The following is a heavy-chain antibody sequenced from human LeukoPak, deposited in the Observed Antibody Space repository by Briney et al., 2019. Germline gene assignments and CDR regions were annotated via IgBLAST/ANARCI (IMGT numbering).Heavy chain of an antibody. J-gene: IGHJ5*02. D-gene: IGHD2-15*01. CDR1: GGSISSSSYY. CDR3: ARHESCSSSGCSFFGPTT. CDR2: ICHSGKT. Sequence: SETLSLTCTVSGGSISSSSYYWGWIRQPPGMGPEWIGTICHSGKTYYNPSLKSRVTISVDTSKIQFSLKLSSVTAADTAVYYCARHESCSSSGCSFFGPTTWGQGTLVTVSS. V-gene: IGHV4-39*01.